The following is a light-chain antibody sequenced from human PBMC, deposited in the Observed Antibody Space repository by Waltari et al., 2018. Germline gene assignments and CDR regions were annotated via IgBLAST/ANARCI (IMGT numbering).Light chain of an antibody. CDR2: WAS. CDR3: QQFYTLPFT. J-gene: IGKJ3*01. Sequence: DVVMTQSPDSLAVSLGERATINCKSSQTVLNRSNNKNYLAWYQQKPGQPPKLLIYWASTRESGVPDRFSGSGSGTDFTLTISSLQAEDVAVYYCQQFYTLPFTFGPGTKLDIK. V-gene: IGKV4-1*01. CDR1: QTVLNRSNNKNY.